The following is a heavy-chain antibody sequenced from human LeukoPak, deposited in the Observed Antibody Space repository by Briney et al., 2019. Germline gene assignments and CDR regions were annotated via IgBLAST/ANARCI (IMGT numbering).Heavy chain of an antibody. CDR2: IWYDGSNK. Sequence: GGSLRLSCAASGFTFSSYGMHWVRQAPGKGLEWVAVIWYDGSNKYYADSVKGRFTISRDNSKNTLYLQMNSLRAEDTAVYYCEKEVDIASGCDYWGQGTLVTVSS. D-gene: IGHD5-12*01. V-gene: IGHV3-33*06. J-gene: IGHJ4*02. CDR1: GFTFSSYG. CDR3: EKEVDIASGCDY.